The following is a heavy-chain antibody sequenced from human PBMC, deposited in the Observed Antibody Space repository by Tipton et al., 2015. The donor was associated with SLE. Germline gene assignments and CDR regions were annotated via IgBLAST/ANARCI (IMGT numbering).Heavy chain of an antibody. CDR3: ARGSLVLPTVAGDVDAFDI. CDR1: GGSISSGGYY. CDR2: IFYSGIT. V-gene: IGHV4-31*03. J-gene: IGHJ3*02. Sequence: TLSLTCSVSGGSISSGGYYWSWIRQHPGRGLEWIGSIFYSGITYYNPSLKSRVVISVDTSENEVSLKLTSVTGADTALYYCARGSLVLPTVAGDVDAFDIWGQGTAVIVSS. D-gene: IGHD4-23*01.